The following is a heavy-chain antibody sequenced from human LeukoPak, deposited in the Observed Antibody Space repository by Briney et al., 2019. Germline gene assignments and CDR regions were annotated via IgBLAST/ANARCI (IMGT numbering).Heavy chain of an antibody. D-gene: IGHD2-15*01. CDR3: ARIVVEGYYYYGMDV. CDR2: IDWDDDK. V-gene: IGHV2-70*11. CDR1: GFSLSTSGMC. Sequence: SGPALVKPTQTLTLTCTFSGFSLSTSGMCESWIRQPPGKALEWLARIDWDDDKYYSTSLKTRLTISKDTSKNQVVLTMTNMDPVDTATYYCARIVVEGYYYYGMDVWGQGTTVTVSS. J-gene: IGHJ6*02.